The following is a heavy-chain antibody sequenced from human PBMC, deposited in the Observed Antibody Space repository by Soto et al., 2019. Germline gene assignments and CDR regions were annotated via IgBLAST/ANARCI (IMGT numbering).Heavy chain of an antibody. CDR2: INPSGGST. CDR1: GYIFTNHY. CDR3: ARADYYDSSGFYYDC. Sequence: ASVKVSFKASGYIFTNHYIHWVRQAPGQELEWMGIINPSGGSTNYLQKFQGRITMTRDTSTSTVYMELSSLRSEDTAVYFCARADYYDSSGFYYDCWGQGSLVTVSS. J-gene: IGHJ4*02. D-gene: IGHD3-22*01. V-gene: IGHV1-46*01.